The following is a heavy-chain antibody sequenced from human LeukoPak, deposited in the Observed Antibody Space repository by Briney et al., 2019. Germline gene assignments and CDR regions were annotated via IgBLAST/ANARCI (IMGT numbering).Heavy chain of an antibody. CDR2: IRSERYDGTA. CDR3: VRDRNYFDY. J-gene: IGHJ4*02. Sequence: GGSLRLSCTASGFTFGDDAMSWVRQAPGKGLEWVGFIRSERYDGTARYAASVQGRFTISRDDSKSIAYLQMNSLKTEDTAVYYCVRDRNYFDYWGQGALVTVSS. V-gene: IGHV3-49*04. CDR1: GFTFGDDA.